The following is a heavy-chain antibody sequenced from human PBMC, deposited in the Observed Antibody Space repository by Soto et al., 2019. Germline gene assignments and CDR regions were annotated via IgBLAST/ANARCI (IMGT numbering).Heavy chain of an antibody. D-gene: IGHD2-15*01. CDR2: IWYDGSKK. CDR1: GFTFSSYG. Sequence: QLQLVESGGGVVQPGRSLRLSCAASGFTFSSYGMHWVRQAPGKGLEWVAVIWYDGSKKYYVDSVKGRFTISRDNSKNTLDLRMNILRAEETAVYYCARGGYCSGGSCYSVPVFDYWGQGTLVTVSS. CDR3: ARGGYCSGGSCYSVPVFDY. J-gene: IGHJ4*02. V-gene: IGHV3-33*01.